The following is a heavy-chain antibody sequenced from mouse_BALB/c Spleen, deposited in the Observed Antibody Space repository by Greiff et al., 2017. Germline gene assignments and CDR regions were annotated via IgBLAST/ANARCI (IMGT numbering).Heavy chain of an antibody. Sequence: EVQPVESGGGFVKPGGSLKLSCAASGFAFSSFDMSWVRPTPAKRPEWVAYISSGGGSTYYPDSVKGRITISRDNARNILYLQMSILRSEDTAMYYCARSTMLPTWFAYWGQGTLVTVSA. J-gene: IGHJ3*01. CDR2: ISSGGGST. CDR1: GFAFSSFD. V-gene: IGHV5-12-1*01. D-gene: IGHD1-1*02. CDR3: ARSTMLPTWFAY.